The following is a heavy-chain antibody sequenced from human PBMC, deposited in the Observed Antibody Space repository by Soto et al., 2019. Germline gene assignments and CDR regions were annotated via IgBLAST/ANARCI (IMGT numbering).Heavy chain of an antibody. D-gene: IGHD2-15*01. Sequence: GESLKISCKGSGYSFTSYWISWERQMPGKGLEWMGRIDPSDSYTNYSPSFQGHVTISADKSISTAYLQWSSLKASDTAMYYCARIRYCSGGSCLYFQHWGQGTLVTVSS. J-gene: IGHJ1*01. V-gene: IGHV5-10-1*01. CDR2: IDPSDSYT. CDR3: ARIRYCSGGSCLYFQH. CDR1: GYSFTSYW.